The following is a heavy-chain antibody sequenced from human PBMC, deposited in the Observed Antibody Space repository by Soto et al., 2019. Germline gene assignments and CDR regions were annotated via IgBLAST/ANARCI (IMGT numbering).Heavy chain of an antibody. CDR1: GFTFSSYA. CDR2: ISGSGGST. D-gene: IGHD3-10*01. V-gene: IGHV3-23*01. J-gene: IGHJ4*02. Sequence: PGGSLRLSCAASGFTFSSYAMSWVRQAPGKGLEWVSAISGSGGSTYYADSVKGRFTISRDNSKNTLYLQMNSLRAEDTAVYYCARTYYGSGSYYNPAPYYWGQGTLVTVSS. CDR3: ARTYYGSGSYYNPAPYY.